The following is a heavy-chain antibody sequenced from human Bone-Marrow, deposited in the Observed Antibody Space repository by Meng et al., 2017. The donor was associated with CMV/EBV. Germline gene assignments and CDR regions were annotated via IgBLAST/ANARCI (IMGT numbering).Heavy chain of an antibody. V-gene: IGHV1-2*02. D-gene: IGHD3-3*01. CDR3: ARDRQRIEYYDFWSGYHPSWFDP. CDR1: GYTFTGYY. Sequence: ASVKVSCKASGYTFTGYYMHWVRQAPGQGLEWMGWINPNSGGTNYAQKFQGRVTMTRDTSISTAYMELSRLRSDDTAVYYCARDRQRIEYYDFWSGYHPSWFDPWGQGTLVTFSS. J-gene: IGHJ5*02. CDR2: INPNSGGT.